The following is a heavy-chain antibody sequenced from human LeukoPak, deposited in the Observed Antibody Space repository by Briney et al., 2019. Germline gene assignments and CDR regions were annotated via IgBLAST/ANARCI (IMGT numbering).Heavy chain of an antibody. D-gene: IGHD1-26*01. CDR2: ISPNIGGT. CDR3: ARGESSDAFDI. CDR1: VYTFAVDY. V-gene: IGHV1-2*02. J-gene: IGHJ3*02. Sequence: ASVKVSCKASVYTFAVDYIHWFRQGPGQGLERMGWISPNIGGTTFAQKFQGRVTMTRDTSTSTVYMELTRLRLDDTAVYYCARGESSDAFDIWGQGTMVTVSS.